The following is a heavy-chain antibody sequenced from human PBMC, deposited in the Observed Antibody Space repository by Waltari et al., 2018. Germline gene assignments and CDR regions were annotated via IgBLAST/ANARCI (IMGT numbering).Heavy chain of an antibody. CDR2: IDYSGST. D-gene: IGHD3-22*01. CDR3: ARDPTNYYDSSGYAFDI. Sequence: QVQLQESGPGLVTPSQTLSLTCTVSGGSISRCGYYWSWIRQHPGKGLEWIGYIDYSGSTYYNPALKSRVTISVDTSKNQFSLKLSSVTAADTAVYYCARDPTNYYDSSGYAFDIWGQGTMVTVSS. CDR1: GGSISRCGYY. V-gene: IGHV4-31*03. J-gene: IGHJ3*02.